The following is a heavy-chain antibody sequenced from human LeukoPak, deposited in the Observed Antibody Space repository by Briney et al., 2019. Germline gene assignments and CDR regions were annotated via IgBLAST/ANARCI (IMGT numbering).Heavy chain of an antibody. D-gene: IGHD1-7*01. Sequence: PSETLSLTCTVSGGSISSYYWSWILQPPGNGLECVGYIYYSGSTNYNPSLKSRVTISVDTSKNQFSLKLSSVTAADTAVYYCARGAWNYFGPPHAFDIWGQGTMVTVSS. V-gene: IGHV4-59*01. CDR3: ARGAWNYFGPPHAFDI. CDR2: IYYSGST. J-gene: IGHJ3*02. CDR1: GGSISSYY.